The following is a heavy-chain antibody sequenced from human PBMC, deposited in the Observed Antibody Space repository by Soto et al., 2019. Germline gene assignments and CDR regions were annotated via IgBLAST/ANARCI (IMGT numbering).Heavy chain of an antibody. CDR1: GDAITNDNFY. D-gene: IGHD7-27*01. V-gene: IGHV4-30-4*01. Sequence: PSETLSLTCSVSGDAITNDNFYWSWIRQPPGKGLQWIGYIYHSGITYYNPSLESRVSISVDTSKNQFSLNLRYVSAADTAIYYCARDNSGQVVLWGQGILVTVSS. CDR2: IYHSGIT. CDR3: ARDNSGQVVL. J-gene: IGHJ4*01.